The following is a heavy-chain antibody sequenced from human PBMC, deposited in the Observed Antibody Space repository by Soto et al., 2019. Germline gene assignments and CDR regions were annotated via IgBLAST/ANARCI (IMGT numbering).Heavy chain of an antibody. Sequence: ASVKVSCKASGYTFTSYDINWVRQATGQGLAWMGWMNPNSGNTGYAQKFQGRVTMTRNTSISTAYMELSSLRSEDTAVYYCARVRYYDFWSGYYLEEDYYYYMDVWGKGTTVTVSS. CDR3: ARVRYYDFWSGYYLEEDYYYYMDV. D-gene: IGHD3-3*01. V-gene: IGHV1-8*01. CDR2: MNPNSGNT. CDR1: GYTFTSYD. J-gene: IGHJ6*03.